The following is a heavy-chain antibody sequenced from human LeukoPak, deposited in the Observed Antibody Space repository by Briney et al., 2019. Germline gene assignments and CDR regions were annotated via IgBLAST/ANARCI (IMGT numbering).Heavy chain of an antibody. D-gene: IGHD6-13*01. CDR3: ASSSSWHAGVDY. CDR1: GFTFSSYE. CDR2: ISSSGSTI. V-gene: IGHV3-48*03. Sequence: GGSLRLSCAASGFTFSSYEMNWVRQAPGKGLEWVSYISSSGSTIYYADSVKGRFTISRDNAKNSLYLQMNSLRAEDTAVYYCASSSSWHAGVDYWGQGTLVTVPS. J-gene: IGHJ4*02.